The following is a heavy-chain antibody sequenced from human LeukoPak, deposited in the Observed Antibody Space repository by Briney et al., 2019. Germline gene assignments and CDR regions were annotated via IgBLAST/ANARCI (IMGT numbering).Heavy chain of an antibody. D-gene: IGHD1-26*01. CDR2: ISYDGSNK. V-gene: IGHV3-30*18. Sequence: GRSLRLSCAASGFTFSSYGMHWVRQAPGKGLEWVAVISYDGSNKYYADSVKGRFTISIDNSKNTLYLQMNSLRAVDTAVYYCAKDDSAGRYYYGMDVWGKGTTVTVSS. CDR3: AKDDSAGRYYYGMDV. J-gene: IGHJ6*04. CDR1: GFTFSSYG.